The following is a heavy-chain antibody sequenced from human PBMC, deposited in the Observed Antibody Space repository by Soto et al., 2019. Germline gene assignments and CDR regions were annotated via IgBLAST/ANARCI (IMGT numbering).Heavy chain of an antibody. CDR2: INHSGST. J-gene: IGHJ6*02. Sequence: QVQLQQWGAGLLKPSETLSLTCAVYGGSFSGYYWSWIRQPPGKGLEWIGEINHSGSTNYNPSLTSRMRISVDTAEIQVSLKLSSVTAADTAVYYCARVSGIDYYGMDVWGPGTTVTVSS. CDR1: GGSFSGYY. CDR3: ARVSGIDYYGMDV. D-gene: IGHD3-10*01. V-gene: IGHV4-34*01.